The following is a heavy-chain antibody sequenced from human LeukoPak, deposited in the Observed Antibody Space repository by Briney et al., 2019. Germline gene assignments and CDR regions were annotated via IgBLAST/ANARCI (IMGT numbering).Heavy chain of an antibody. Sequence: GGSLRLSCAASGFTFSSSWMYWLRQSPGKGLVWVSRMNSDVTTISYADSVRGRFTISRDNAQNTLHLQMGSLRVEDTAVYYCARGAPIDHWGQGVLVTVSS. CDR1: GFTFSSSW. J-gene: IGHJ5*02. CDR3: ARGAPIDH. CDR2: MNSDVTTI. V-gene: IGHV3-74*01.